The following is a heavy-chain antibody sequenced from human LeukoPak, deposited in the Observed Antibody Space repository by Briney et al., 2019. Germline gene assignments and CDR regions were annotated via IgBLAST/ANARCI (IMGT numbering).Heavy chain of an antibody. V-gene: IGHV3-30*03. CDR2: ISNDGTID. D-gene: IGHD3/OR15-3a*01. Sequence: PGGSLRLSCAASGFTFSSYSMNWVRQAPGKGLEWVAVISNDGTIDYYTDSVKGRFTISRDSSKKTPYLQMSSLRAEDTAVYYCVREDLGIEYWGHGTLVTVS. J-gene: IGHJ4*01. CDR1: GFTFSSYS. CDR3: VREDLGIEY.